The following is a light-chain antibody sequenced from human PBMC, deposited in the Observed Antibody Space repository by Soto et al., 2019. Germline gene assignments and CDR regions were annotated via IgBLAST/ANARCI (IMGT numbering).Light chain of an antibody. Sequence: QAVLTQPPSASGTPGQRVTISCSGNTSNIGRSTVSWYQQFPGAAPKLLIYSNDQRPSAVPGRFSGSKSGTSASLAISGLLSEDEADYYCATWDDSLNVVFGGGTKLTVL. J-gene: IGLJ2*01. CDR3: ATWDDSLNVV. V-gene: IGLV1-44*01. CDR2: SND. CDR1: TSNIGRST.